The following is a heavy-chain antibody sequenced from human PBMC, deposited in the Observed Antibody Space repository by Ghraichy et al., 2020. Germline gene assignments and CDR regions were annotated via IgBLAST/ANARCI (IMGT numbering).Heavy chain of an antibody. D-gene: IGHD3-10*01. CDR1: GFTFDDYA. CDR3: AKDRVQRGAMEIGVYFDY. Sequence: GSLRLSCAASGFTFDDYAMHWVHQAPGKGLEWVSLISWDGGSTYYADSVKGRFTISRDNSKNSLYLQMNSLRAEDTALYYCAKDRVQRGAMEIGVYFDYWGQGTLVTVSS. J-gene: IGHJ4*02. CDR2: ISWDGGST. V-gene: IGHV3-43D*04.